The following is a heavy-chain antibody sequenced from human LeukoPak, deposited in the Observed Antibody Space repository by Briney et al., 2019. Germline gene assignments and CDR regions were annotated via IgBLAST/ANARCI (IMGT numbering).Heavy chain of an antibody. CDR3: ARGGYYTWFDP. V-gene: IGHV3-66*02. J-gene: IGHJ5*02. Sequence: GGSLRLSCAASGFTVSSNYMSWVRQAPGKGLEWVSVIYSGGSTYYADSVKGRFTISRDNSKNTLYLQMNGLRAEDTAVYYCARGGYYTWFDPWGQGTLVTVSS. D-gene: IGHD6-13*01. CDR1: GFTVSSNY. CDR2: IYSGGST.